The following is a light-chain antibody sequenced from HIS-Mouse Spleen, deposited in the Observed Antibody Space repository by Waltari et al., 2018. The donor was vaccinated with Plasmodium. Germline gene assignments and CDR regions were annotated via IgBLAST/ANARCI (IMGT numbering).Light chain of an antibody. J-gene: IGLJ3*02. V-gene: IGLV3-10*01. CDR2: EDS. CDR3: YSTDSSGNHRV. Sequence: SYELTQPPSVSVSPGQPASITCSGDALPKKYAYWYQQKSGQAPVLVIYEDSKRHSGIPERFSGSSSGTRATLTISGAQVEDEADYYCYSTDSSGNHRVFGGGTKLTVL. CDR1: ALPKKY.